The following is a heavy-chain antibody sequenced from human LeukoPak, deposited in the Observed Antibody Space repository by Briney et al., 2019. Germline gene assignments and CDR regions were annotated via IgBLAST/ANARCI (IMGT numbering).Heavy chain of an antibody. CDR1: GGSISSGGYY. V-gene: IGHV4-31*03. CDR3: ARTAGWSFGFDY. D-gene: IGHD1-26*01. Sequence: SETLSLTCTVSGGSISSGGYYWTWIRQYPGKGLEWIGYIYNSGTTYYNPSLQSRVTISGDTSKNQFSLKLSPVTAADTAVYYCARTAGWSFGFDYWGQGTLVTVSS. CDR2: IYNSGTT. J-gene: IGHJ4*02.